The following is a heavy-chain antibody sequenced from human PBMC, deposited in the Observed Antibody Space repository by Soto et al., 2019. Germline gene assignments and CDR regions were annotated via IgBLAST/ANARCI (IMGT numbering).Heavy chain of an antibody. D-gene: IGHD4-17*01. J-gene: IGHJ4*02. CDR1: GGSISSYY. CDR2: IYYSGST. V-gene: IGHV4-59*08. Sequence: SETLSLTCTVSGGSISSYYWSWIRQPPGKGLEWIGYIYYSGSTNYNPSLKSRVTISVDTSKNQFSLKLSSVTAADTAVYYCARHEGLDGDYVFVYWGQGTLVTVSS. CDR3: ARHEGLDGDYVFVY.